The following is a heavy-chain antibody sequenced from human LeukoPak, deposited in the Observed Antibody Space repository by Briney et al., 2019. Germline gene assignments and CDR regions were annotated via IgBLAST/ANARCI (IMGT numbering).Heavy chain of an antibody. CDR1: GFTFGSYS. V-gene: IGHV3-21*01. J-gene: IGHJ4*02. CDR3: ARDPIGYCSGGSCYADY. D-gene: IGHD2-15*01. Sequence: PGGSQRLSCAASGFTFGSYSMNWVRQAPGKGLEWVSSISSSSSYIYYADSLKGRFTISRDNAKNSLYLQMNSLRAEDTAVYYCARDPIGYCSGGSCYADYWGQGTLVTVSS. CDR2: ISSSSSYI.